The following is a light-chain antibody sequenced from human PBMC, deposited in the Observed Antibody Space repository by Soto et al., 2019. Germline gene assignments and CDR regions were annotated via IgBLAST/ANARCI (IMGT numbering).Light chain of an antibody. CDR2: DAS. CDR3: QQYDNLPLT. V-gene: IGKV1-33*01. CDR1: QDSSYY. Sequence: DIQMTQSPSSLSASVGDRVSITCQASQDSSYYLNWYQQKPGKAPKLLIYDASNLETGVPSRFSGSGSGTDFTFTISSLQPEDIATYYCQQYDNLPLTFGGGTQVEIK. J-gene: IGKJ4*01.